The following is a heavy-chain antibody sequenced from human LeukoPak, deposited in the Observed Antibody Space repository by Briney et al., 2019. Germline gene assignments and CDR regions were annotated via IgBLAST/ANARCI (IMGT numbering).Heavy chain of an antibody. Sequence: PGRSLRLCCAASGFTVSSNYMSWVRQAPGKGLEWVSVIYSGGSTYYADSVKGRFTISRDNSKNTLYLQMNSLRAEDTAVYYCAREISRTGAFDIWGQGTMVTVSS. CDR1: GFTVSSNY. D-gene: IGHD3-3*02. CDR2: IYSGGST. V-gene: IGHV3-53*05. CDR3: AREISRTGAFDI. J-gene: IGHJ3*02.